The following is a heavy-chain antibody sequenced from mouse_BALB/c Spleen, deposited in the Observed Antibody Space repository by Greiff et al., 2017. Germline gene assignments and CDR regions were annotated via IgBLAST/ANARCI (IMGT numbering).Heavy chain of an antibody. V-gene: IGHV2-9*02. CDR1: GFSLTSYG. J-gene: IGHJ3*01. Sequence: QVHVKQSGPGLVAPSQSLSITCTVSGFSLTSYGVHWVRQPPGKGLEWLGVIWAGGSTNYNSALMSRLSISKDNSKSQVFLKMNSLQTDDTAMYYCARVYYGSSGAWFAYWGQGTLVTVSA. D-gene: IGHD1-1*01. CDR2: IWAGGST. CDR3: ARVYYGSSGAWFAY.